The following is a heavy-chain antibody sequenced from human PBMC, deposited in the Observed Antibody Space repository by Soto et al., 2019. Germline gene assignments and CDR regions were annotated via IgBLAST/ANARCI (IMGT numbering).Heavy chain of an antibody. J-gene: IGHJ4*02. CDR3: ASRYTDGWYCDY. V-gene: IGHV3-33*01. Sequence: QVQLVESGGGVVQPGGSLRLSCAASGFTFSGYGMHWVRQAPGRGLEWVAVIWYDGSNTYYADSVKGRFTISRDNSKSTLYLQMNNLRAEDTAMYYCASRYTDGWYCDYWGQGTLVTVSS. CDR2: IWYDGSNT. D-gene: IGHD2-15*01. CDR1: GFTFSGYG.